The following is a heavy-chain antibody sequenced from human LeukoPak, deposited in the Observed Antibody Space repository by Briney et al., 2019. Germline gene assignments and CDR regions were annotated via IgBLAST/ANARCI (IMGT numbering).Heavy chain of an antibody. J-gene: IGHJ4*02. V-gene: IGHV4-4*02. CDR2: IHRDGRT. CDR1: GVSISSTEW. D-gene: IGHD3-9*01. Sequence: KPSETLSLTCAVSGVSISSTEWWIWVRQSPGQGLEWIGEIHRDGRTRYSPSLTSRVSMSIDYSKNQFSLKVSSVTAADTAIYYCGKTDIWFNPIDYWGPGSLVIVSS. CDR3: GKTDIWFNPIDY.